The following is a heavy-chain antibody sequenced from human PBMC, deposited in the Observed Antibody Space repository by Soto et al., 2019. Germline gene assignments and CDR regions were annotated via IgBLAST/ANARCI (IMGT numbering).Heavy chain of an antibody. CDR3: AKSEDLRIMVFEVRYYGMDV. D-gene: IGHD3-3*01. CDR1: GFTFSSYA. Sequence: EEQVLESGGGLVQPGGSLRLSCAASGFTFSSYAMSWVRQAPGKGLEWVSVISGSGSMTYYADSVKGRFTISRDNSKNTLYLQMNSLRAEDTAIYYCAKSEDLRIMVFEVRYYGMDVWGQGTTVTVSS. V-gene: IGHV3-23*01. J-gene: IGHJ6*02. CDR2: ISGSGSMT.